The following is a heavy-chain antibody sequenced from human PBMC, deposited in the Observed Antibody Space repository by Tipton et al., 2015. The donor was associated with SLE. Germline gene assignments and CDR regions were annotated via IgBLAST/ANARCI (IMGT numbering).Heavy chain of an antibody. CDR1: GASIRSYF. D-gene: IGHD6-19*01. J-gene: IGHJ4*02. Sequence: TLSLTCTVSGASIRSYFWSWLRQSPGKGLEWIGYIHHSGSINYNPSLRSQVTMSMDTSQNQFSLKLSSATAADTAVYYCARHFYNIGWNHFDNWGPGTLVTVSS. CDR2: IHHSGSI. V-gene: IGHV4-59*08. CDR3: ARHFYNIGWNHFDN.